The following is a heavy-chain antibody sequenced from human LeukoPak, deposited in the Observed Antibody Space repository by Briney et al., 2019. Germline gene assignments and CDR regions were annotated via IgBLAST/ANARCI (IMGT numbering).Heavy chain of an antibody. V-gene: IGHV3-23*01. CDR1: GFTFSNHA. J-gene: IGHJ4*02. D-gene: IGHD2-15*01. Sequence: GGSLRLSCAASGFTFSNHATSWVRQAPGKGLQWVSVISGSGRTTEYADSVKGRFTISRDNSKNTLSLQMNSLRVEDTAIYYCAKNVVVKRYFDYWGQGTLITVFS. CDR2: ISGSGRTT. CDR3: AKNVVVKRYFDY.